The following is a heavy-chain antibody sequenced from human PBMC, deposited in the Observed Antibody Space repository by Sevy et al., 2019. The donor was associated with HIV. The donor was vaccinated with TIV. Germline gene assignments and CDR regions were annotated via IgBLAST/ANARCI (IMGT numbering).Heavy chain of an antibody. CDR1: GXXLSSYW. Sequence: GGSLRLSYAASGXXLSSYWMSWVRQAPGKGLESVANIKQDXSEKYYVYSVKGRFTISRDNAKNSLYLQMNSLRAEDTAVXYCARXSGXGXXDIWGQXTMVTVSS. V-gene: IGHV3-7*01. CDR3: ARXSGXGXXDI. J-gene: IGHJ3*02. CDR2: IKQDXSEK. D-gene: IGHD7-27*01.